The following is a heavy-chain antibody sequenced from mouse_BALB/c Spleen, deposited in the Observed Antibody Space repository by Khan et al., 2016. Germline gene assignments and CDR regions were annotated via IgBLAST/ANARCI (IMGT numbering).Heavy chain of an antibody. CDR1: GYTFTSYW. Sequence: QVRLQQSGAELAKPGASVKMSCKASGYTFTSYWMHWVKQRPGQGLEWIGYINPSTGYTEYNQKFKDKATLTADKSSSTPYMQLSSLTSEDSAVYYCARRFYYGFDYWGQGTTLTVSS. CDR3: ARRFYYGFDY. D-gene: IGHD1-1*01. CDR2: INPSTGYT. J-gene: IGHJ2*01. V-gene: IGHV1-7*01.